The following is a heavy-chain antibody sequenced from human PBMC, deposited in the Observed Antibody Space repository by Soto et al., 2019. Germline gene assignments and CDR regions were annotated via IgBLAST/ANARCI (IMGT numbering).Heavy chain of an antibody. V-gene: IGHV4-38-2*01. Sequence: TSETLSLTCAVSGYSISSGYYWGWIRQPPGKGLEWIGSIYHSGSTYYNPSLKSRVTISVDTSKNQFSLKLSSVTAADTAVYYCARPTVHNWFDPWGQGTLVTAPQ. J-gene: IGHJ5*02. CDR1: GYSISSGYY. CDR3: ARPTVHNWFDP. D-gene: IGHD4-4*01. CDR2: IYHSGST.